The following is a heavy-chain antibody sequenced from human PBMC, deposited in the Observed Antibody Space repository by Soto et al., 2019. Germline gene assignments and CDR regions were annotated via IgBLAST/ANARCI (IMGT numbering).Heavy chain of an antibody. CDR3: AKAPYQPLFRRYYYYGMDV. Sequence: LRLSCAASGFTFSSYGMHWVRQAPGKGLEWVAVISYDGSNKYYADSVKGRFTISRDNSKNTLYLQMNSLRAEDTAVYYCAKAPYQPLFRRYYYYGMDVWGQGTTVTVSS. D-gene: IGHD2-2*01. CDR2: ISYDGSNK. CDR1: GFTFSSYG. J-gene: IGHJ6*02. V-gene: IGHV3-30*18.